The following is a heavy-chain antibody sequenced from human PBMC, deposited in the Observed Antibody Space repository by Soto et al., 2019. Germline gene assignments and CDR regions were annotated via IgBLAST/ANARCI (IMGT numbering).Heavy chain of an antibody. CDR1: GGTFSSYA. Sequence: QVQLVQSGAEVKKPGSSVKVSCTASGGTFSSYAISWVRQAPGQGLEWMGGIIPIFGTANYAQKFQGRVTITADESTSTAYMELSSLRSEDTAVYYCASYYYDSSGYYSAYYYGMDVWGQGTTVTVSS. J-gene: IGHJ6*02. V-gene: IGHV1-69*01. D-gene: IGHD3-22*01. CDR3: ASYYYDSSGYYSAYYYGMDV. CDR2: IIPIFGTA.